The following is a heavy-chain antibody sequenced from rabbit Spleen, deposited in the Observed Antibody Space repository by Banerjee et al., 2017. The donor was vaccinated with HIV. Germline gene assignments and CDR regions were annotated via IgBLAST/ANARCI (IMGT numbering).Heavy chain of an antibody. CDR3: ARFYAGYGDFGYAAM. CDR2: IYAGSGGST. J-gene: IGHJ3*01. Sequence: QEQLEESGGDLVKPEGSLTLTCTASGFSFSSSYWICWVRQAPGKGLEWIACIYAGSGGSTYYATWAKGRFTISKTSSTTVTLQMTSLTAADTATYFCARFYAGYGDFGYAAMWGQGTLVTVS. CDR1: GFSFSSSYW. D-gene: IGHD7-1*01. V-gene: IGHV1S45*01.